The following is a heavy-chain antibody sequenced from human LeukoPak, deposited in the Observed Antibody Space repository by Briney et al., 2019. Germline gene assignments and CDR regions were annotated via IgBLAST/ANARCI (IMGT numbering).Heavy chain of an antibody. J-gene: IGHJ6*02. V-gene: IGHV3-30-3*01. CDR1: GFTFSDYY. D-gene: IGHD2-2*01. CDR3: ARDRGVVVVPAAIGGYYYGMDV. CDR2: ISYDGSNK. Sequence: GGSLRLSCAASGFTFSDYYMSWIRQAPGKGLEWVAVISYDGSNKYYADSVKGRFTISRDNSKNTLYLQMNSLRAEDTAVYYCARDRGVVVVPAAIGGYYYGMDVWGQGTTVTVSS.